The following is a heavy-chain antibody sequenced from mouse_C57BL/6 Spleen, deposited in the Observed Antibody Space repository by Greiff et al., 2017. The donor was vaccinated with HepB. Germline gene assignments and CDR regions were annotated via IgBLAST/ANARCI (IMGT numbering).Heavy chain of an antibody. D-gene: IGHD2-2*01. CDR2: IDPEDGDT. J-gene: IGHJ3*01. V-gene: IGHV14-1*01. Sequence: EVQLQQSGAELVRPGASVKLSCTASGFNIKDYYMHWVKQRPEQGLEWIGRIDPEDGDTEYAPKFQGKATMTADTSSNTAYLQLSSLTSEDTAVYYCTTNYGWAWFAYWGQGTLVTVSA. CDR3: TTNYGWAWFAY. CDR1: GFNIKDYY.